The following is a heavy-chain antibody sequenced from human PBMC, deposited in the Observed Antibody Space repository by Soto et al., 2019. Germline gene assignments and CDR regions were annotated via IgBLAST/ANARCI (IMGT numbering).Heavy chain of an antibody. J-gene: IGHJ4*02. CDR1: GFTFSSYA. Sequence: PGGALRLSGAASGFTFSSYAIHWVRQAPCKGLEWVAVISYDGSNKYYADSVKGRFTISRDNSKNTLYLQMNSLRAEDTAVYYCARESMEQQMVPDGSRYFDYWGQRTLVT. V-gene: IGHV3-30-3*01. CDR3: ARESMEQQMVPDGSRYFDY. D-gene: IGHD6-13*01. CDR2: ISYDGSNK.